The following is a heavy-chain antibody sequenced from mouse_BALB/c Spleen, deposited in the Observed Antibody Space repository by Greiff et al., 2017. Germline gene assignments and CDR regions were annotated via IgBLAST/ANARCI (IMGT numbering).Heavy chain of an antibody. J-gene: IGHJ1*01. D-gene: IGHD1-1*01. CDR3: ARLDYGYWYFDV. CDR1: GYSITSDYA. CDR2: ISYSGST. V-gene: IGHV3-2*02. Sequence: DVHLVESGPGLVKPSQSLSLTCTVTGYSITSDYAWNWIRQFPGNKLEWMGYISYSGSTSYNPSLKSRISITRDTSKNQFFLQLNSVTTEDTATYYCARLDYGYWYFDVWGAGTTVTVSS.